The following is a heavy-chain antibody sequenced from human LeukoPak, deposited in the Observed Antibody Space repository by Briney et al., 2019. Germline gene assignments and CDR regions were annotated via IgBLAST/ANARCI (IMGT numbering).Heavy chain of an antibody. CDR1: GFTFSSYG. CDR2: IRYDGSNK. J-gene: IGHJ4*02. CDR3: AKSLRFLKWSAQPFDY. D-gene: IGHD3-3*01. Sequence: GGSLRLSCAASGFTFSSYGMHWVRQAPGKGLEWVAFIRYDGSNKYYADSVKGRFTISRDNSKNTLYLQMNSLRAEDTAVYYCAKSLRFLKWSAQPFDYWGQGTLVTVSS. V-gene: IGHV3-30*02.